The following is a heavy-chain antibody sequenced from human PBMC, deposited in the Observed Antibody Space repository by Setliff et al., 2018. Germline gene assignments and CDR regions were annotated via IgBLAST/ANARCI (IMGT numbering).Heavy chain of an antibody. CDR2: IKSKTDGGTT. CDR1: GFTFSSYA. V-gene: IGHV3-15*01. J-gene: IGHJ4*02. D-gene: IGHD2-21*01. CDR3: ARFVMAAPGYDY. Sequence: GGSLRLSCAASGFTFSSYAITWVRQAPGKGLEWVGRIKSKTDGGTTDYAAPVKGRFTISRDDSKNTLYLQMNSLRAEDTAVYYCARFVMAAPGYDYWGQGTLVTVSS.